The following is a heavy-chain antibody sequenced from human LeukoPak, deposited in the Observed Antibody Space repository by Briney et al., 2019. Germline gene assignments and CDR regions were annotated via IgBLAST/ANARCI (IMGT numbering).Heavy chain of an antibody. CDR2: IYTSGST. CDR3: ASMYYYDSSGYYS. CDR1: GGSISSGSYC. V-gene: IGHV4-61*02. J-gene: IGHJ5*02. Sequence: SQTLSLTCTVSGGSISSGSYCWSWIRQPAGKGLEWIGRIYTSGSTNYNPSLKSRVTISVDTSKNQFSLKLSSVTAADTAVYYCASMYYYDSSGYYSWGQGTLVTVSS. D-gene: IGHD3-22*01.